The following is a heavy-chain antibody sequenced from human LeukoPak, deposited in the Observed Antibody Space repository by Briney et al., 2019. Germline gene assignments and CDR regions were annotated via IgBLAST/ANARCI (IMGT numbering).Heavy chain of an antibody. CDR1: GFTFSDYA. Sequence: GGSLRLFCAASGFTFSDYAMCWVRQAPGKGLEWVSAISGSGGSTYYADSVKGRFTISRDNSKNTLYLQMNSLRAEDTAVFYCARYYYGSGGFDYWGQGTLVTVSS. CDR3: ARYYYGSGGFDY. J-gene: IGHJ4*02. CDR2: ISGSGGST. V-gene: IGHV3-23*01. D-gene: IGHD3-10*01.